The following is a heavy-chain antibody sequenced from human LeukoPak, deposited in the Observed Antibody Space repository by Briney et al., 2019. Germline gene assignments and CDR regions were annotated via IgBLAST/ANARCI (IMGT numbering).Heavy chain of an antibody. CDR3: AKPIGPRYGDYHNSCFDS. CDR1: GFTFSSYA. D-gene: IGHD4-17*01. V-gene: IGHV3-23*01. CDR2: ISTTT. J-gene: IGHJ5*01. Sequence: PGGSLRLSCAASGFTFSSYAMSWIRQVPSKGLEWVSAISTTTYYADFVEGRFTISRDNSKNTLYLQMNSLRAEDTAVYYCAKPIGPRYGDYHNSCFDSWSQGTLVTVSS.